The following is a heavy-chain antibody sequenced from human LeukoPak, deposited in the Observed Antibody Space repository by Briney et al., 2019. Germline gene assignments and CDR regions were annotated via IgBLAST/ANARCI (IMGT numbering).Heavy chain of an antibody. J-gene: IGHJ4*02. Sequence: PGGSLRLSCAASGFSLSSNGMHWVRQAPGKGLEWLAVISYDGSKNYYADSVKGRSTTSRDNSKNTFYLQMNSLRTEDTALYYCAKDTGTYTSGIDYWGQGTLVTVSS. V-gene: IGHV3-30*18. D-gene: IGHD6-19*01. CDR3: AKDTGTYTSGIDY. CDR2: ISYDGSKN. CDR1: GFSLSSNG.